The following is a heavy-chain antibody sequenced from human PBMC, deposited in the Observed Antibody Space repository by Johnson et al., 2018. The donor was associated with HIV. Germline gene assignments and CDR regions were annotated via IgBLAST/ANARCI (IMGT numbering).Heavy chain of an antibody. CDR3: ASSQGSGEGAFDI. CDR2: INQDGSEI. Sequence: LEWVANINQDGSEIYYVDSVKGRFTISRDNAKNSLYLQMNSLRAEDTAVYYCASSQGSGEGAFDIWGQGTMVTVSS. J-gene: IGHJ3*02. V-gene: IGHV3-7*03. D-gene: IGHD2-21*01.